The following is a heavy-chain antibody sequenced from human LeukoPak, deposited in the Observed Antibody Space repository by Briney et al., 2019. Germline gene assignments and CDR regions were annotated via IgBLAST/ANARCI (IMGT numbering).Heavy chain of an antibody. V-gene: IGHV4-39*02. CDR2: IYYDGST. Sequence: PSETLSLTCTVSGGSISSSSYYWGWIRQPPGKGLEWIGNIYYDGSTYYNPSLKSRVTISVDTSKNHFSLKLSSVTAADTAVYYCARRVGLEPYPGYYYYYMDVWGKGTTVTVSS. J-gene: IGHJ6*03. CDR1: GGSISSSSYY. CDR3: ARRVGLEPYPGYYYYYMDV. D-gene: IGHD1-1*01.